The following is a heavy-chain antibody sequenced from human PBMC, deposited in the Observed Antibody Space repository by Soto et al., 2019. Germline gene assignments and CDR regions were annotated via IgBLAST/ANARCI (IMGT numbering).Heavy chain of an antibody. J-gene: IGHJ4*02. CDR2: ISGSGGST. D-gene: IGHD6-19*01. Sequence: GGSLRLSCAASGFTFDSCAMGWVRQAPGKGLEWILGISGSGGSTYYADSVKGRFTISRDNSKNTVYLQMNSLRADDTAVYYCAKGKTSGWYCYFDFWGLGTLVTVSS. CDR1: GFTFDSCA. CDR3: AKGKTSGWYCYFDF. V-gene: IGHV3-23*01.